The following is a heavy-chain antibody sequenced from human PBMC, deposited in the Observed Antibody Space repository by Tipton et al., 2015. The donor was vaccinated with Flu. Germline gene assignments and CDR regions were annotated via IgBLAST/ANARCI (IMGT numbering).Heavy chain of an antibody. D-gene: IGHD3-10*02. CDR2: IFHTGTT. J-gene: IGHJ4*02. V-gene: IGHV4-38-2*01. CDR1: GYSISSGHY. CDR3: ARHTGDSVRGVVDY. Sequence: GLVKPSETLSLTCVVSGYSISSGHYWGWIRQTPGKVLEWIGNIFHTGTTYYNPSLKSRLTMSVDTSNNQFSLKLNSVTAADTAVYYCARHTGDSVRGVVDYWGQGTLVTVSS.